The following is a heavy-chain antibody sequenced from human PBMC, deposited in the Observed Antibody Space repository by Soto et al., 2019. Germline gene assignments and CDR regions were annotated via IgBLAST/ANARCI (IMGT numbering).Heavy chain of an antibody. D-gene: IGHD3-10*01. CDR1: GGSFSGYY. CDR3: ARGNHYYYGSGSRTLDY. J-gene: IGHJ4*02. V-gene: IGHV4-34*01. Sequence: SETLCLTCAVYGGSFSGYYWNWIRQPPGKGLEWIGEINHSGSTNYNPSLKSRVTISVDTSKNQFSLKLSSVTAADTAVYYCARGNHYYYGSGSRTLDYWGQGTLVTVSS. CDR2: INHSGST.